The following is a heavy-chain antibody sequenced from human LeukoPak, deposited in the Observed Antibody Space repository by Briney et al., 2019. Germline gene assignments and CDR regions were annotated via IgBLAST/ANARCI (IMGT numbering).Heavy chain of an antibody. CDR1: GGSISSYY. J-gene: IGHJ3*02. V-gene: IGHV4-59*01. Sequence: KPSETLSLTCTVSGGSISSYYWSWIRQPPGKGLEWIGYIYYSGSTNYNPSLKSRVTISVKTSKNQFSLKLSSVTAADTAVYYCARDLTPFCTNGVCFDAFDIWGQGTMVTVSS. CDR3: ARDLTPFCTNGVCFDAFDI. CDR2: IYYSGST. D-gene: IGHD2-8*01.